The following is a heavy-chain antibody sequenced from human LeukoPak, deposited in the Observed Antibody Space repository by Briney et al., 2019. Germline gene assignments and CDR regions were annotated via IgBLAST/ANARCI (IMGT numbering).Heavy chain of an antibody. V-gene: IGHV4-59*01. Sequence: PSETLSLTCTVSGGSISAYYWNWIRQPPGKGLEWIGYISYSGSTNYNPSPESRVTISLDTSTNQFSLKLSSVTAADTAVYYCARGQDDYFFDNWGQGTLVTVSS. D-gene: IGHD2/OR15-2a*01. J-gene: IGHJ4*02. CDR2: ISYSGST. CDR3: ARGQDDYFFDN. CDR1: GGSISAYY.